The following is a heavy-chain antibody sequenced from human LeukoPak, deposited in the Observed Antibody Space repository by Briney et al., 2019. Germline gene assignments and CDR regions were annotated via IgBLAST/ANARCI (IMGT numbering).Heavy chain of an antibody. J-gene: IGHJ3*02. D-gene: IGHD1-26*01. CDR2: IHYSGST. V-gene: IGHV4-59*01. CDR3: ASPSGSYMTDAFDI. CDR1: GGSTSSYY. Sequence: PSETLSLTCTVSGGSTSSYYWNWIRQPPGKGLEWIGYIHYSGSTNYNPSLKSRVTISVDTSKNQFFLKLTSVTAADTALSYCASPSGSYMTDAFDIWGQGTMVTVSS.